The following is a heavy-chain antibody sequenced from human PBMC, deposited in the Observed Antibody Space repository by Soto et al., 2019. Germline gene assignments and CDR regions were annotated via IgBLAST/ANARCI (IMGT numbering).Heavy chain of an antibody. CDR3: ATMGTPATGLYYFDY. D-gene: IGHD1-7*01. J-gene: IGHJ4*02. Sequence: QVQLQESGPGLVKPSQTLSLTCTVSGGSISSGNYYWSWIRQSPGKGLEWIAFISYSGSTYYSASRQSRVTMSVDTSKNQFSLNLNFVTAADTAVYYCATMGTPATGLYYFDYWGQGTLVTVSS. V-gene: IGHV4-30-4*01. CDR1: GGSISSGNYY. CDR2: ISYSGST.